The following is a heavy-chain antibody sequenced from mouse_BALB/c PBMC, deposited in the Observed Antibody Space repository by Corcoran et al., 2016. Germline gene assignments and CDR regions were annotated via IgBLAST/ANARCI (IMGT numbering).Heavy chain of an antibody. CDR2: INTYTGEP. V-gene: IGHV9-1*02. CDR1: GYTFTNYG. J-gene: IGHJ4*01. Sequence: QIQLVQSGPELKKPGETVKISCKASGYTFTNYGMNWVKQAPGKGLKWMGWINTYTGEPTYADDFKGRFAFSLETSASTAYLQINNLKNEDMATYFCASGVEAMDYWGQGTSVTVSS. D-gene: IGHD1-1*01. CDR3: ASGVEAMDY.